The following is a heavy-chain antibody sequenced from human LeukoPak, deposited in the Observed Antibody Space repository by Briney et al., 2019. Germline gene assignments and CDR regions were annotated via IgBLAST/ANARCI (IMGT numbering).Heavy chain of an antibody. J-gene: IGHJ6*03. D-gene: IGHD6-13*01. CDR1: GYSISSGYY. CDR3: ARTIAAAGTYYYYYYMDV. CDR2: IYHSGST. V-gene: IGHV4-38-2*02. Sequence: SETLSLTCTVSGYSISSGYYWGWIRQPPGKGLEWIGSIYHSGSTYYNPSLKSRVTISVDTSKNQFSLKLSSVTAADTAVYYCARTIAAAGTYYYYYYMDVWGKGTTVTVPS.